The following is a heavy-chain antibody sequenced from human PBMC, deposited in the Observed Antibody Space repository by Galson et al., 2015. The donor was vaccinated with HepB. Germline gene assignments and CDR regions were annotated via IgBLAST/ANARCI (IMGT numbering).Heavy chain of an antibody. CDR1: GFTFSHYS. J-gene: IGHJ2*01. D-gene: IGHD3-10*01. V-gene: IGHV3-21*01. CDR3: ARRGYFDF. Sequence: SLRLSCAASGFTFSHYSLTWVRQAPGKGLEWVSSISSSSTYIYYADSAKGRFTISRDNAKNSLHLQMNSLRGEDTAVYYCARRGYFDFWGRGTLVTVSS. CDR2: ISSSSTYI.